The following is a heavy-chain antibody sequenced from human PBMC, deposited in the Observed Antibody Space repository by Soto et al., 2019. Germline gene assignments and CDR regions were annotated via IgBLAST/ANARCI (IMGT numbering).Heavy chain of an antibody. CDR3: AKAGCSDANCHFWALES. CDR1: GFKFEDYA. Sequence: EMQLVESGGGLVPPGRSLRLSCAGFGFKFEDYAMHWVRQVPGKGLEWVSYINWNSGKVKYADSVKDRFTISRDNAKNSLYLHMTSLKSADTALYYCAKAGCSDANCHFWALESWGQGTLVSVSS. D-gene: IGHD6-19*01. V-gene: IGHV3-9*01. CDR2: INWNSGKV. J-gene: IGHJ4*02.